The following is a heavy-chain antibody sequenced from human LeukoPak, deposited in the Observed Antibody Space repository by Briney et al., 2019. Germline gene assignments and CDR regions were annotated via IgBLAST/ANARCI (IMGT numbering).Heavy chain of an antibody. V-gene: IGHV1-8*01. CDR3: AREYSSSSKQLYYYYGMDV. Sequence: ASVKVSCKASGYTFTSYDINWVRQATGQGLEWMGGMNPNSGNTGYAQKFQGRVTMTRNTSISTAYMELSSLRSEDTAVYYCAREYSSSSKQLYYYYGMDVWGQGTTVTVSS. J-gene: IGHJ6*02. D-gene: IGHD6-6*01. CDR1: GYTFTSYD. CDR2: MNPNSGNT.